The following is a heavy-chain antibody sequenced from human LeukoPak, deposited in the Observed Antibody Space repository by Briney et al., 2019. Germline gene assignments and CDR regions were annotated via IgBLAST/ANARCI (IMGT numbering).Heavy chain of an antibody. CDR1: GGSISRYY. V-gene: IGHV4-59*12. CDR3: ATRPSYYYGSGRLY. J-gene: IGHJ4*02. Sequence: SETLSLTCTVSGGSISRYYWSWIRQPPGKGLEWIGYIFYTGSTNYNPSLKSRVTISVDTSKNQFSLKLSSVTAADTAVYYCATRPSYYYGSGRLYWGQGTLVTVSS. D-gene: IGHD3-10*01. CDR2: IFYTGST.